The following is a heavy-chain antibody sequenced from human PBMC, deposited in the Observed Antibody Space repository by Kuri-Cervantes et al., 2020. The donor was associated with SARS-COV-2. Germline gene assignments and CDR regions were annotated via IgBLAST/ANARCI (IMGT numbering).Heavy chain of an antibody. CDR1: GFTFSSYN. CDR3: ARDRINDFDI. D-gene: IGHD2-15*01. CDR2: ISSSRNYI. J-gene: IGHJ3*02. Sequence: ETLSLTCAASGFTFSSYNMNWVRQAPGEGLEWVSSISSSRNYIYYADSVRGRFTISRDNAKNSLYLQMNSLRAEDTAVYYCARDRINDFDIWGQGTMVTVSS. V-gene: IGHV3-21*01.